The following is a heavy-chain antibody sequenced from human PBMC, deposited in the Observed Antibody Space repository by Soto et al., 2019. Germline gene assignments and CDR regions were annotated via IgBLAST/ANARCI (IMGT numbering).Heavy chain of an antibody. CDR2: IDYSGRT. V-gene: IGHV4-38-2*02. D-gene: IGHD3-22*01. Sequence: SETLSLTCSVSGYLISSGYYWGWVRQTPGKGLEWLGSIDYSGRTYKNPSLKSRVSASVDLSKNQFSLNLRSVTAADTAVYFCARDLSSGYASYYFEYWGQGNLVTVSS. CDR3: ARDLSSGYASYYFEY. CDR1: GYLISSGYY. J-gene: IGHJ4*02.